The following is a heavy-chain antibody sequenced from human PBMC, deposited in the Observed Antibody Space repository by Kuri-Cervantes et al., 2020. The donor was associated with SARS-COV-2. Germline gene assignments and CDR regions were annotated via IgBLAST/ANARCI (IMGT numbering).Heavy chain of an antibody. V-gene: IGHV4-4*07. Sequence: SETLSLTCSVSGDSGSISSYYWSWIRQPTGKGLEWIGRIHTSGSTYYNPSLKSRVTISVDTSKNQFSLKLSSMTAADTAVYYCARYRAFGAWADAFDIWGQGTMVTVSS. CDR2: IHTSGST. CDR1: GDSGSISSYY. J-gene: IGHJ3*02. D-gene: IGHD3-10*01. CDR3: ARYRAFGAWADAFDI.